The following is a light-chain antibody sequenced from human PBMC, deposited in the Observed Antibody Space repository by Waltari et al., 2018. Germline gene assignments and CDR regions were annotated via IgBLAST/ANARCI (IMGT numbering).Light chain of an antibody. V-gene: IGKV2-28*01. J-gene: IGKJ1*01. Sequence: IVMTQSPLSLPVSPGEPASISCRSSQSLLHSSGYTFLDWYLQKPGQSPQPLIYLVSNRASGVPYRFSGSGSGTDFTLKISRVEAEDVGVYYCMQARQTPWTFGQGTKVEIK. CDR2: LVS. CDR3: MQARQTPWT. CDR1: QSLLHSSGYTF.